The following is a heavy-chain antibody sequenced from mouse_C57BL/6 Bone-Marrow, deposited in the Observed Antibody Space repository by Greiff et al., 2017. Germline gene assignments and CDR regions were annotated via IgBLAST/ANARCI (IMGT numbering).Heavy chain of an antibody. J-gene: IGHJ2*01. Sequence: VQLQQSGAELVRPGASVKLSCTASGFNIKDDYMHWVKQRPEQGLEWIGWIDPENGATEYASTVQGKATITADTSSNTAYLHLSSLTSEDTAVYYVDTCGLVDYWCQGTTLTVSS. CDR3: DTCGLVDY. V-gene: IGHV14-4*01. CDR2: IDPENGAT. D-gene: IGHD1-1*02. CDR1: GFNIKDDY.